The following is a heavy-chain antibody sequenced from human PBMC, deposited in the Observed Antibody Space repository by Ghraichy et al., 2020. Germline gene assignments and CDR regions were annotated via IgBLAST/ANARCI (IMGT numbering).Heavy chain of an antibody. CDR1: GDSVSSNSAA. V-gene: IGHV6-1*01. D-gene: IGHD6-13*01. Sequence: SQTLSLTCAISGDSVSSNSAAWNWIRQSPSRGLEWLGRTYYRSKWYNDYAVSVKSRITINPDTSKNQFSLQLNSVTPEDTAVYYCAREFWDYQCFPGYSSSCPYTHFDYWGQGTLVTVSS. CDR3: AREFWDYQCFPGYSSSCPYTHFDY. CDR2: TYYRSKWYN. J-gene: IGHJ4*02.